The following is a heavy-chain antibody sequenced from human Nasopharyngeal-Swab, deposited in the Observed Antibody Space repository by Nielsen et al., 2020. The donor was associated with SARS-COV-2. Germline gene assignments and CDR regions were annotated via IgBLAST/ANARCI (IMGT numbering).Heavy chain of an antibody. V-gene: IGHV3-7*01. CDR3: VRHRNGDY. Sequence: GGSLRLSCTGFGFTFGNYRMTWVRQAQGKGLEWVANIKPDGSEKYYVDSVRGRFTISRDNAKNSLYLQMNSLRVEDTSLYYCVRHRNGDYWGQGTLVTVSS. CDR2: IKPDGSEK. D-gene: IGHD2-8*01. J-gene: IGHJ4*02. CDR1: GFTFGNYR.